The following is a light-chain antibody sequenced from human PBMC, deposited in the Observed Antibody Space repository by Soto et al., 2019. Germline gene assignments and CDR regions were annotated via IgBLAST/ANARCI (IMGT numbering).Light chain of an antibody. CDR2: DVS. CDR1: SSDVGGYNY. V-gene: IGLV2-14*03. CDR3: SSYTSSSTVV. J-gene: IGLJ3*02. Sequence: QSALTQPASVSGSPGQSITISCTGTSSDVGGYNYVSWYQQHPGKAPKLMIYDVSYRPSGVSNRFSRSKSGNTASLTISGLHADDEADYYCSSYTSSSTVVFGGGTKLTVL.